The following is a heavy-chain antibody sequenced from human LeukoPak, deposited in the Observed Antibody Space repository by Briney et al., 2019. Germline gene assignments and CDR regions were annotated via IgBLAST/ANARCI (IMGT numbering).Heavy chain of an antibody. D-gene: IGHD6-19*01. CDR2: IGNAGDT. J-gene: IGHJ3*02. CDR3: ARSGWYDAFDI. V-gene: IGHV3-13*01. Sequence: GGSLSLSCAASGFTFSSYDMHWVRQATGKGLEWVSAIGNAGDTYYPASVKGRFTISRENAKNSLYLQMNSLSAEDTAVYYCARSGWYDAFDIWGQGTMVTVSA. CDR1: GFTFSSYD.